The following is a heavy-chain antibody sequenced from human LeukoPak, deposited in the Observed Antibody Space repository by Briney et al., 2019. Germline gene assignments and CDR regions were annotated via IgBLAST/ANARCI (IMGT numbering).Heavy chain of an antibody. V-gene: IGHV1-24*01. CDR1: GYTLTELS. CDR3: ATWPVCSSTSCCLFNCRAFDI. Sequence: ASVKVSCKVSGYTLTELSMHWVRHAPGKGLEWMGGFDPEDGETIYAQKFQGRVTMTEDTSTDTAYMELSSLRSEDTAVYYCATWPVCSSTSCCLFNCRAFDIWGQGTMVTVSS. J-gene: IGHJ3*02. D-gene: IGHD2-2*01. CDR2: FDPEDGET.